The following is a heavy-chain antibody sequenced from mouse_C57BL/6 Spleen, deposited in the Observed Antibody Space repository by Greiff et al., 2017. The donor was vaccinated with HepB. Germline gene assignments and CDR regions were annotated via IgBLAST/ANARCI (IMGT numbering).Heavy chain of an antibody. V-gene: IGHV5-9*01. D-gene: IGHD1-1*01. Sequence: EVQGVESGGGLVKPGGSLKLSCAASGFTFSSYTMSWVRQTPEKRLEWVATISGGGGNTYYPDSVKGRFTISRDNAKNTLYLQMSSLRSEDTALYYCARGLGYYYGSSYAMDYWGQGTSVTVSS. J-gene: IGHJ4*01. CDR3: ARGLGYYYGSSYAMDY. CDR1: GFTFSSYT. CDR2: ISGGGGNT.